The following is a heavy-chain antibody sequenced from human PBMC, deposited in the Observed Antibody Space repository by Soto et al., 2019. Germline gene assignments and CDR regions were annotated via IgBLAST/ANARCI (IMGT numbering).Heavy chain of an antibody. CDR3: ARVDNYRWFDP. Sequence: ASVKVSCKASGYTFTSYYMHWVRQAPGQGLEWMGIINPSGGSTSYAQKFQGRVTMTTDTSTSTAYMELRSLRSDDTAVYYCARVDNYRWFDPWGQGTLVTVSS. V-gene: IGHV1-46*01. CDR2: INPSGGST. D-gene: IGHD4-4*01. J-gene: IGHJ5*02. CDR1: GYTFTSYY.